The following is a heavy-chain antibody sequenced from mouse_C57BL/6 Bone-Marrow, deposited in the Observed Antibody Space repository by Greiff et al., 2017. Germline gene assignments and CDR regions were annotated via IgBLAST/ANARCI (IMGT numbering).Heavy chain of an antibody. D-gene: IGHD1-1*01. J-gene: IGHJ3*01. Sequence: QVQLQQSGAELARPGASVKLSCKASGYTFTSYGISWVKQRTGQGLEWIGEIYPRSGNTYYNEKFKGKATLTAYKSSSTAYMELRSLTSEDSAVYFCARSGLRRFAYWGQGTLVTVSA. CDR3: ARSGLRRFAY. CDR1: GYTFTSYG. CDR2: IYPRSGNT. V-gene: IGHV1-81*01.